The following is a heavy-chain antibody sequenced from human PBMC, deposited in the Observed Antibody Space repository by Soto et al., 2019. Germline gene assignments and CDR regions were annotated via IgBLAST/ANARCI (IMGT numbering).Heavy chain of an antibody. CDR2: TYYRSKWYN. Sequence: SQTLSLTCAISGDSVSSNSAAWNWIRQSPSRGLEWLGRTYYRSKWYNDYAVSVKSRITINPDTSKNQFSLQLNSVTPKDTAVYYCARVGDYYGSGSYPTYFDYWGQGTLVTVSS. J-gene: IGHJ4*02. D-gene: IGHD3-10*01. CDR1: GDSVSSNSAA. V-gene: IGHV6-1*01. CDR3: ARVGDYYGSGSYPTYFDY.